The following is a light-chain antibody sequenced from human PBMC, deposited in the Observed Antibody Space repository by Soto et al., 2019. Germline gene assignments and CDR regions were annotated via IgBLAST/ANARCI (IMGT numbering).Light chain of an antibody. CDR2: AAS. V-gene: IGKV1-9*01. Sequence: DIQLTQSPSFLSASVGDRVTITCRASQGISSYVAWYQQKPGKAPKVLIYAASTLKSGVPSRFSGSGSGTEFTLTISSLQPEDFATYHCQQLKNYPLTFGGGTRVEIK. CDR1: QGISSY. J-gene: IGKJ4*01. CDR3: QQLKNYPLT.